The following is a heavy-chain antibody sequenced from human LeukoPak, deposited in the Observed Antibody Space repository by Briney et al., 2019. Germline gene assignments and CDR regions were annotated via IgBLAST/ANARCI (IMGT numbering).Heavy chain of an antibody. CDR2: INHSGST. J-gene: IGHJ5*02. V-gene: IGHV4-34*01. CDR1: GGSFSGYY. Sequence: SETLSLTCAVYGGSFSGYYWSWIRQPPGKGLEWIGEINHSGSTNYNPSLKSRVTISVDTSKNQLSLKLSSVTAADTAAYYCARRRLSYDYVWGSYRSWFDPWGQGTLVTVSS. D-gene: IGHD3-16*02. CDR3: ARRRLSYDYVWGSYRSWFDP.